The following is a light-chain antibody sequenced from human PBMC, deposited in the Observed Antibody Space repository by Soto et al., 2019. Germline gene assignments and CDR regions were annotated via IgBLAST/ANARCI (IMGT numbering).Light chain of an antibody. CDR3: QVWDSKGV. CDR1: NIGSKG. CDR2: FDR. V-gene: IGLV3-21*04. J-gene: IGLJ3*02. Sequence: SYELTQPPSVSVAPGKTARITCGGNNIGSKGVHWYQQKPGQVPVLVIYFDRERPSGIPERFTGSNSGNTATLTISRVEAGDADDYYCQVWDSKGVFGGGTKLTVL.